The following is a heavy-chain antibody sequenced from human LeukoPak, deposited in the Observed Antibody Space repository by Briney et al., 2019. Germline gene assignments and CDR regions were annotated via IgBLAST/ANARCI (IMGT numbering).Heavy chain of an antibody. Sequence: GALRLSCAASGFTFSSYAMNWVRQAPGKGLEWVAFISYDGSNKYYADSVKGRFTVSRDNSKNTLYLQMNSLRAEDTAVYYCASQGGLLWFGELSGGMDVWGQGTTVTVSS. V-gene: IGHV3-30-3*01. CDR1: GFTFSSYA. D-gene: IGHD3-10*01. J-gene: IGHJ6*02. CDR2: ISYDGSNK. CDR3: ASQGGLLWFGELSGGMDV.